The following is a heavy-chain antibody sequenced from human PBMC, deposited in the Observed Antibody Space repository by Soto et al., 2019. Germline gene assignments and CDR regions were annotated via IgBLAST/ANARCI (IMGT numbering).Heavy chain of an antibody. D-gene: IGHD2-21*02. CDR1: GGSISSGDYY. J-gene: IGHJ4*02. V-gene: IGHV4-30-2*05. CDR3: ARVVVVVTAPSYFDY. CDR2: IYHSGST. Sequence: ASETLSLTCTVSGGSISSGDYYWGWIRQPPGKGLEWIGYIYHSGSTYYNPSLKSRVTISVDTSRNQFSLKLSSVTAADTAVYYCARVVVVVTAPSYFDYWGQGTLVTVSS.